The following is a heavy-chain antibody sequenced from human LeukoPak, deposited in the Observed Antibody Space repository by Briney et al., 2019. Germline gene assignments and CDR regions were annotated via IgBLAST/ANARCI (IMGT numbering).Heavy chain of an antibody. V-gene: IGHV1-69*04. J-gene: IGHJ3*02. CDR1: GGTFSSYA. Sequence: ASVKVSCKASGGTFSSYAISWVRQAPGQGLEWMGRIIPILGIANYAQKFQGRVTITADKSTSTAYMELSSLRSEDTAVYYCASVVVPAAGDAFDIWGQGTMVTVSS. CDR3: ASVVVPAAGDAFDI. CDR2: IIPILGIA. D-gene: IGHD2-2*01.